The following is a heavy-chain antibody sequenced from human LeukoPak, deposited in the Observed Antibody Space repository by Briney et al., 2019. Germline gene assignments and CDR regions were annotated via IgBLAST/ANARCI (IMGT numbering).Heavy chain of an antibody. CDR1: GFNFSDSR. CDR3: VRGDWYFES. J-gene: IGHJ4*02. CDR2: INRDGAEK. V-gene: IGHV3-7*04. D-gene: IGHD2-21*01. Sequence: GGSLRLSCATSGFNFSDSRMTWVPQAPGEGLQWVANINRDGAEKHFLDSVEGRFTISRDNAKKSLYLLMNSLRPQDTAVYFCVRGDWYFESWGQGTLVTVSS.